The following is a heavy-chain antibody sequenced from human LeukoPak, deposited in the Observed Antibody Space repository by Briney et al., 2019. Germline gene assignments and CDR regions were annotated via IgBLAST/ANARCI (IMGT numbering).Heavy chain of an antibody. Sequence: SETLSLTCTVSGGSISSSSYYWGWIRQPPGKGLEWIGSIYYSGSTYYNPSLKSRVTISVDTSKNQFSLKLSSVTAADTAVYYCARGRGIGKLSVIGLIDYWGQGTLVTVSS. J-gene: IGHJ4*02. CDR1: GGSISSSSYY. V-gene: IGHV4-39*01. CDR3: ARGRGIGKLSVIGLIDY. D-gene: IGHD2-15*01. CDR2: IYYSGST.